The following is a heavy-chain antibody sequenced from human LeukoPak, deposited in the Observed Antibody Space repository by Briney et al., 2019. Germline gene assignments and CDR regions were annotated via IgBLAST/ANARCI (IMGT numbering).Heavy chain of an antibody. CDR3: APEVGLVGSY. V-gene: IGHV3-23*01. CDR1: GFTFSIYS. CDR2: INDSGGTT. Sequence: GGSLRLSCAASGFTFSIYSMTWVRQAPGKGLEWVSVINDSGGTTYYVDSVKGRFTISRDNSKNTLYLQMNSLRVEDTAVYYCAPEVGLVGSYWGQGTLVTVSS. D-gene: IGHD2-15*01. J-gene: IGHJ4*02.